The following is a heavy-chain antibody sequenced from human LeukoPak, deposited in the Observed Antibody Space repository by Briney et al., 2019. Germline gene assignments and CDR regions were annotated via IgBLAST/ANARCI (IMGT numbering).Heavy chain of an antibody. Sequence: PSETLSLTCAVYGGSFSGYYWSWIRQPPGKGLEWIGEINHSGSTNYNPSLKSRVTISVDTSKNQFSLKLSSVTAADTAVYYRAGGVVVVAATPIHWGQGTLVTVSS. V-gene: IGHV4-34*01. CDR2: INHSGST. J-gene: IGHJ4*02. D-gene: IGHD2-15*01. CDR3: AGGVVVVAATPIH. CDR1: GGSFSGYY.